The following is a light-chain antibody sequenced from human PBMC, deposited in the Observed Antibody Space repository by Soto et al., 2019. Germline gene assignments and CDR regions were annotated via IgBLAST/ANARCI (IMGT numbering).Light chain of an antibody. V-gene: IGLV1-40*01. CDR3: QSYDSSLSGVV. CDR1: SSNIGAGYD. Sequence: QSALTQPPSVSGAPGQRVTISCTGSSSNIGAGYDVHWYQQLPGTAPKLLIYGNSNRPSGVPDRFSGSKSGTSASLAITGLQAEDEADYYCQSYDSSLSGVVFGGETKVTVL. J-gene: IGLJ2*01. CDR2: GNS.